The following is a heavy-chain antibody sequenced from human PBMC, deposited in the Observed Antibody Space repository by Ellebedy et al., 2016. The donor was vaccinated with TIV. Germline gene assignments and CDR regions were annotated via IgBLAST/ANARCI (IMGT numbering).Heavy chain of an antibody. CDR1: GFTFSSSW. V-gene: IGHV3-74*01. CDR3: ARAYPKTLYLIEY. D-gene: IGHD3-16*02. Sequence: GESLKISXAASGFTFSSSWMHWVRQPPGKGPVWVARINTDGRRTDYADSVKGRFAISRDNAKNTLYLQMNGLRAEDTAVYYCARAYPKTLYLIEYWGQGNLVTVSS. J-gene: IGHJ4*02. CDR2: INTDGRRT.